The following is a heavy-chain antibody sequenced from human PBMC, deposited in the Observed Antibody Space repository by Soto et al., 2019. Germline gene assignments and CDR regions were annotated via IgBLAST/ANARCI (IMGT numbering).Heavy chain of an antibody. V-gene: IGHV1-69*13. D-gene: IGHD6-6*01. Sequence: ASVKVSCKASGCTFSSYAISWVRQAPGQGLEWMGGIIPIFGTANYAQKFQGRVTITADESTSTAYMELSSLRSEDTAVYYCARGTMGAALSYFDYWGQGTLVTVSS. CDR1: GCTFSSYA. CDR2: IIPIFGTA. CDR3: ARGTMGAALSYFDY. J-gene: IGHJ4*02.